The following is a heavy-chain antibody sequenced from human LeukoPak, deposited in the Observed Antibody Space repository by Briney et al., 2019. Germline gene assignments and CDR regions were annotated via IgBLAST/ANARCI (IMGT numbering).Heavy chain of an antibody. J-gene: IGHJ4*02. CDR2: IHPGDSDT. D-gene: IGHD5-18*01. CDR1: GSSFTSYS. CDR3: ASTRSWHRYGYGY. Sequence: GKPLQISCKSSGSSFTSYSIGGLRRMPGKDLEWMGIIHPGDSDTRYSPSFEGQVTISADKSISTAYLQWSSLKASDTAMYYCASTRSWHRYGYGYWGQGTLVTVSS. V-gene: IGHV5-51*01.